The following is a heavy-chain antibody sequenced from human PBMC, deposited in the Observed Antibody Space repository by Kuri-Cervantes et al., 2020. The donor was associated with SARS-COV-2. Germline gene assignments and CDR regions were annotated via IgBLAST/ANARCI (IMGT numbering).Heavy chain of an antibody. J-gene: IGHJ4*02. CDR3: LPHTGTNRY. D-gene: IGHD2-8*02. CDR2: IRDKGNSYAT. Sequence: GGSLRLSCAASGISFSVAGIHWVRQASGKGLEWVGRIRDKGNSYATAYTASVKGRFTIARDDSRNMAYLQMDSLNSEDTAVYYCLPHTGTNRYWGQGTLVTVSS. V-gene: IGHV3-73*01. CDR1: GISFSVAG.